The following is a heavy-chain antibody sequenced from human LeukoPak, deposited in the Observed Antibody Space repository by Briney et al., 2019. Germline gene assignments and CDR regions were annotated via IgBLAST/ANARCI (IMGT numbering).Heavy chain of an antibody. CDR3: ARLPDIVATHSDY. J-gene: IGHJ4*01. D-gene: IGHD5-12*01. CDR2: IIPIFGTP. V-gene: IGHV1-69*13. CDR1: GGTFSSYA. Sequence: ASVKDSCKASGGTFSSYAISWVRQAPGQGLEWMGSIIPIFGTPNYAQKFQGRVTITADESTSTAYMELSSLRSEDTAVYYCARLPDIVATHSDYWGHGTLVTVSS.